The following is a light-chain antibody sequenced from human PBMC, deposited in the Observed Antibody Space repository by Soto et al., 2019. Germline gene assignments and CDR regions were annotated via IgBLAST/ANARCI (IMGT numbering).Light chain of an antibody. J-gene: IGKJ1*01. V-gene: IGKV3-20*01. CDR2: GAS. Sequence: EIVLTQSPGTLSLSPGERATLSCRASQSVSSSYLAWYQQKPGQAPRLLIYGASSRATGIPDRFSGSGSGTDFTLTISRLEPEDFAVYYCQQYGSSPGTFVQGTKVEI. CDR3: QQYGSSPGT. CDR1: QSVSSSY.